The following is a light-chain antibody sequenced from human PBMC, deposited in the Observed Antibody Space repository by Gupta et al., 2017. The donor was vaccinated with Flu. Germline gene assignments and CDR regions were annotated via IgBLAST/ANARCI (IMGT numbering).Light chain of an antibody. CDR1: SLRSYY. J-gene: IGLJ1*01. CDR3: NSRDSSGNHAYV. V-gene: IGLV3-19*01. Sequence: QTVRITCEGDSLRSYYASWYQQKPGQAPVLVIYGKNNRPSGIPDRFSGSSSGNTASLTITGAQAEDEADYYCNSRDSSGNHAYVFGTGTKVTAL. CDR2: GKN.